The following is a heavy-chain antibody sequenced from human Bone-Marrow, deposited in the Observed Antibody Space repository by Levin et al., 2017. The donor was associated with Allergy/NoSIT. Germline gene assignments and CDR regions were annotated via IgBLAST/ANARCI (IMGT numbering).Heavy chain of an antibody. CDR2: ISYDGSNK. J-gene: IGHJ4*02. Sequence: GGSLRLSCAASGFTFSSYAMHWVRQAPGKGLEWVAVISYDGSNKYYADSVKGRFTISRDNSKNTLYLQMNSLRAEDTAVYYCARDSRITIFGVVIISYYFDYWGQGTLVTVSS. V-gene: IGHV3-30*04. D-gene: IGHD3-3*01. CDR3: ARDSRITIFGVVIISYYFDY. CDR1: GFTFSSYA.